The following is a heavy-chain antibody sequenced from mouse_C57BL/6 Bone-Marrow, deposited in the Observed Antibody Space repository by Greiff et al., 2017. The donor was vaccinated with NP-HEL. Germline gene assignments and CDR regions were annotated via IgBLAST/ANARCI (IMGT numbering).Heavy chain of an antibody. Sequence: VQLQQSGAELARPGASVKLSCKASGYTFTSHGISWVKQRTGQGLEWIGEIYPRSGNTYYNEKFKGKATLTADKSSSTAYMELRSRTSEDSAVYFCARLGNYGYCFDYWGQGTTLTVSS. J-gene: IGHJ2*01. D-gene: IGHD1-1*01. CDR1: GYTFTSHG. V-gene: IGHV1-81*01. CDR2: IYPRSGNT. CDR3: ARLGNYGYCFDY.